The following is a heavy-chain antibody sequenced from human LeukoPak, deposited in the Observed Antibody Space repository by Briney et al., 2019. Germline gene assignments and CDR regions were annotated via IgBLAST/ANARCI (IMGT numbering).Heavy chain of an antibody. Sequence: GGSLRLSCAASGFTTSRFAMTWVRQAPGKGLEWVGRIKSKTDGGTTDYAAPVKGRFTISRDDSKNTLYLQMNSLKTEDTAVYYCTTEVETNDAFDIWGQGTMVTVSS. J-gene: IGHJ3*02. V-gene: IGHV3-15*01. CDR2: IKSKTDGGTT. CDR1: GFTTSRFA. D-gene: IGHD2-8*01. CDR3: TTEVETNDAFDI.